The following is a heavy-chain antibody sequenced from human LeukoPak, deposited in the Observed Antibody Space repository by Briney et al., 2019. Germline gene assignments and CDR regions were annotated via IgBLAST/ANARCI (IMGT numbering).Heavy chain of an antibody. CDR3: ARAEPRGSVWYPY. CDR2: SYYSGST. D-gene: IGHD6-13*01. V-gene: IGHV4-59*01. J-gene: IGHJ4*02. CDR1: GGSITHYY. Sequence: SETLSLTCTVSGGSITHYYWTWIRQPPGKTLERIGYSYYSGSTKYNPSLKSRVTISVDTSNNQFSLNLRSVTAADTAVYYCARAEPRGSVWYPYWGQGTLVTVSS.